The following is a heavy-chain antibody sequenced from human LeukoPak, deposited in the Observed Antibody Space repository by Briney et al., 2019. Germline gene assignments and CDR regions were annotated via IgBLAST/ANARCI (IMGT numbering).Heavy chain of an antibody. J-gene: IGHJ4*02. CDR2: IYYSGST. D-gene: IGHD1-1*01. Sequence: SETLSLTCTVSGGSISSYYLSWIGQPPGKGLEWIGYIYYSGSTNYNPSLKSLVTISVDTSKNQFSLKLTSVTAADTAVYYCARQRTPGTIGYWGQGTLVTVSS. CDR3: ARQRTPGTIGY. V-gene: IGHV4-59*08. CDR1: GGSISSYY.